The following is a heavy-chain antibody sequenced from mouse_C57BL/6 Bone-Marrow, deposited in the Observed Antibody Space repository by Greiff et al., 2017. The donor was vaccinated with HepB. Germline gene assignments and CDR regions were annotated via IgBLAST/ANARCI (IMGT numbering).Heavy chain of an antibody. CDR2: IRSKSNNYAT. CDR1: GFSFNTYA. Sequence: EVKLEESGGGLVQPKGSLKLSCAASGFSFNTYAMNWVRQAPGKGLEWVARIRSKSNNYATYYADSVKDRFTISRDDSESMLYLQMNNLKTEDTAMYYCVRGYYYGGDYWGQGTTLTVSS. V-gene: IGHV10-1*01. D-gene: IGHD1-1*01. CDR3: VRGYYYGGDY. J-gene: IGHJ2*01.